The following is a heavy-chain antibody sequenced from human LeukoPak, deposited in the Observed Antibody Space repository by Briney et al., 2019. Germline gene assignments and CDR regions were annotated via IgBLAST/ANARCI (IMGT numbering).Heavy chain of an antibody. CDR3: ARARSPGIAVAGYLY. CDR2: IYSGGST. V-gene: IGHV3-66*01. J-gene: IGHJ4*02. CDR1: GFTVSSNF. Sequence: GGSLRLSCALSGFTVSSNFMSWVPPAPGRGLECFSVIYSGGSTYYADSVKGRFTISRDNSKHTLYLQMNSLRAEDTAVYYCARARSPGIAVAGYLYWGQGTLVTVSS. D-gene: IGHD6-19*01.